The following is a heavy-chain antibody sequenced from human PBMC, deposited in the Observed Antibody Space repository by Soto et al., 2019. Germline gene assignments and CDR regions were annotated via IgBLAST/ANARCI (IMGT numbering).Heavy chain of an antibody. J-gene: IGHJ4*02. CDR1: GDSIKTETW. V-gene: IGHV4-4*02. CDR2: IKHTGDA. Sequence: PSETLSLTCAVSGDSIKTETWWSWLRQLPGTGLGWIGEIKHTGDANANPALRSRVSMSVDRTKNQFFLKLRSVSAADTAVYFCARVPDYWGQGILVTVSS. D-gene: IGHD2-2*01. CDR3: ARVPDY.